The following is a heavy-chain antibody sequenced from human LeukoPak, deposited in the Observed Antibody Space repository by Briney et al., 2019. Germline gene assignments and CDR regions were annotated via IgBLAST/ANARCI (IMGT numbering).Heavy chain of an antibody. J-gene: IGHJ5*02. Sequence: PSETLSLTCTVSGYSISTGYYWDWIRQPPGKGLEWIGSIYYSGSTYYNPSLKSRVTISVDTSKNQFSLKLSSVTAADTAVYYCQGIAAAGTGIRRGWFDPWGQGTLVTVSS. V-gene: IGHV4-38-2*02. CDR3: QGIAAAGTGIRRGWFDP. CDR2: IYYSGST. CDR1: GYSISTGYY. D-gene: IGHD6-13*01.